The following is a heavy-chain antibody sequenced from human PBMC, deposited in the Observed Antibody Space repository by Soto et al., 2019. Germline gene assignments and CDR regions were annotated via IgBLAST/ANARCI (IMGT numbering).Heavy chain of an antibody. Sequence: QLQLQESGPGLVKPSETLSLTCTVSGGSISSSSYYWGWIRQPPGKVLEWIGSISYSGSTYYNPSLKSRVTISVDTSKHQFSLKLSSVTAADTAVYYCAVVVAATVDYYYYYGMDVWGQGTTVTVSS. V-gene: IGHV4-39*01. D-gene: IGHD2-15*01. J-gene: IGHJ6*02. CDR1: GGSISSSSYY. CDR2: ISYSGST. CDR3: AVVVAATVDYYYYYGMDV.